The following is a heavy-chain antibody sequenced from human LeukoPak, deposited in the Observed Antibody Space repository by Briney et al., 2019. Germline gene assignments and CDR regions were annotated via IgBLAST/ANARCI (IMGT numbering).Heavy chain of an antibody. Sequence: GGSLRLSCAASGFTFSSYGMSWVRQAPGKGLEWVSFIYSDNTHYSDSVKGRFTISRDNSKNTLYLQMNSLRAEDTAVYYCAKSAYYDLWGQGTLVTVSS. CDR2: IYSDNT. D-gene: IGHD3-22*01. J-gene: IGHJ4*02. CDR1: GFTFSSYG. V-gene: IGHV3-23*03. CDR3: AKSAYYDL.